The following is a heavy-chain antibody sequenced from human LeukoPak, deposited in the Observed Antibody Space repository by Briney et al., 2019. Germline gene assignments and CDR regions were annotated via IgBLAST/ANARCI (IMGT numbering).Heavy chain of an antibody. J-gene: IGHJ4*02. CDR3: ARSAIHYYDSSGSFDY. D-gene: IGHD3-22*01. Sequence: PSQTLSLTCTVSGGSISSGGYYWSWIRQHPGRGLEWIGYIYYSGSTYYNPSLKSRVTISVDTSKNQFSLKLSSVTAADTAVYYCARSAIHYYDSSGSFDYWGQGTLVTVSS. V-gene: IGHV4-31*03. CDR1: GGSISSGGYY. CDR2: IYYSGST.